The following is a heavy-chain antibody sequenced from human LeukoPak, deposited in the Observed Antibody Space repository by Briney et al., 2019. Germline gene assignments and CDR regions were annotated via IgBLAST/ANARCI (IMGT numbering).Heavy chain of an antibody. CDR3: ARLVGSGSYHLDY. CDR2: ISGSGGSP. J-gene: IGHJ4*02. CDR1: GFTFSSYA. V-gene: IGHV3-23*01. D-gene: IGHD3-10*01. Sequence: QSGGSLRLSCAASGFTFSSYAMSWVRQAPGKGLEWVSAISGSGGSPYYAGSVKGRFTISRDNSKNTLFLRMNGLRAEDTAVYYCARLVGSGSYHLDYWGQGTLVTVSS.